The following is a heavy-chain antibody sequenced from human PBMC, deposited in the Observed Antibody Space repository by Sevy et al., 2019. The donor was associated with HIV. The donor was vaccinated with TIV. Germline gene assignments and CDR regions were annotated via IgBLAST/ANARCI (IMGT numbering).Heavy chain of an antibody. Sequence: GGSLRLSCAASGFTFNTHAMHWVLQAPGKGLEWVALISYDGIIKYYADSVKGRLTISRDNSKNTLSLQMNSLRIEDTAVYYCAREGGYTSAWSPGNYWGQGTLVTVSS. CDR3: AREGGYTSAWSPGNY. J-gene: IGHJ4*02. D-gene: IGHD6-19*01. V-gene: IGHV3-30*04. CDR2: ISYDGIIK. CDR1: GFTFNTHA.